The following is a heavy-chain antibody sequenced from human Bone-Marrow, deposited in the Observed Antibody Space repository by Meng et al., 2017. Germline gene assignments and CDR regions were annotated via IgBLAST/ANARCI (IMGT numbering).Heavy chain of an antibody. CDR3: ARGGSPGYGDYDY. V-gene: IGHV1-69*14. J-gene: IGHJ4*02. CDR1: GGTFSSYA. Sequence: QVHLVRCGAEVKNAGSSVKVSCKASGGTFSSYAISWVRQAPGQGLEWMGGIIPIFGTANYAQKFQGRVTITADKSTSTAYMELSSLRSEDTAVYYCARGGSPGYGDYDYWGQGTLVTVSS. CDR2: IIPIFGTA. D-gene: IGHD4-17*01.